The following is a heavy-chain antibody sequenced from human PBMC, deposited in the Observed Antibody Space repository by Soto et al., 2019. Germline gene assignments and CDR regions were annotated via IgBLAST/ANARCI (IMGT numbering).Heavy chain of an antibody. D-gene: IGHD2-2*01. CDR2: IYWNDDK. J-gene: IGHJ3*01. V-gene: IGHV2-5*01. CDR3: ATRSFANDAFDV. CDR1: GFSLSTSGLG. Sequence: QITWKESGPPLVKPTQTLTLTCTFSGFSLSTSGLGVGWIRQPPGKALEWLAIIYWNDDKQYSPSLKIRLTLAKDTSKTQVVLTMTHMDPVYKATYYCATRSFANDAFDVWGQGTIVTGSS.